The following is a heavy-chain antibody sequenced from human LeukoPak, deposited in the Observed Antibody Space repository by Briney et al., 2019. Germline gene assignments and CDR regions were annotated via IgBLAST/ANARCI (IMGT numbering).Heavy chain of an antibody. CDR3: TRSHGAY. CDR2: MSYSGTS. CDR1: AGSVISSSYY. J-gene: IGHJ4*02. D-gene: IGHD4-17*01. V-gene: IGHV4-39*01. Sequence: SETLSLTCTVSAGSVISSSYYCGWVRQPPGKGLEWIGLMSYSGTSAYSPSLESRVTISVDTSKNEFSLRLTSVTAADTAIYYCTRSHGAYWGQGTLVTVSS.